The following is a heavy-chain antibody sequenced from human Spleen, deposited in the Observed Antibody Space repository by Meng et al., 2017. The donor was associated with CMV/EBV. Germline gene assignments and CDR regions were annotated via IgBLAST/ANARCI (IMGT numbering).Heavy chain of an antibody. CDR3: ARDAYGSGSYLTGYYLDY. V-gene: IGHV1-2*02. CDR2: INPNSGGT. CDR1: GYTFTGYY. J-gene: IGHJ4*02. Sequence: ASVKVSCKASGYTFTGYYMHWVRQAPGQGLEWMGWINPNSGGTNYAQKFQGRVTMTRDTSISTAYMELSRLRSDDTAVYYCARDAYGSGSYLTGYYLDYWGQGTLVTVSS. D-gene: IGHD3-10*01.